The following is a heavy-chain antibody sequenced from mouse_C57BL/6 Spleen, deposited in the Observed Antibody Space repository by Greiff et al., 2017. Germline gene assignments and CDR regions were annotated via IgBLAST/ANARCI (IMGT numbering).Heavy chain of an antibody. Sequence: QVQLKQSGAELVRPGASVTLSCKASGYTFTDYEMHWVKQTPVHGLEWIGAIDPETGGSASNQQFTGKAILTADKSSSTAYRELRSLTAEDSYVYYCTRGNDYDLYAMDYWGQGTSVTVSS. J-gene: IGHJ4*01. CDR3: TRGNDYDLYAMDY. CDR2: IDPETGGS. D-gene: IGHD2-4*01. CDR1: GYTFTDYE. V-gene: IGHV1-15*01.